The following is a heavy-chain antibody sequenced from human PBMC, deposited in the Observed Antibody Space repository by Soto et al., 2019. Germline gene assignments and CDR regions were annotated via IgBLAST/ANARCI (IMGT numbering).Heavy chain of an antibody. CDR3: ARIGDSGYDYGDYYYGMDV. D-gene: IGHD5-12*01. CDR1: GYTFTSYG. V-gene: IGHV1-18*01. J-gene: IGHJ6*02. Sequence: ASVKVSCKASGYTFTSYGISWVRQAPGQGLEWMGWISAYNGNTNYAQKLQGRVTMTTDTSTSTAYMELRSLRSDDTAVYYCARIGDSGYDYGDYYYGMDVWGQGTTVTVS. CDR2: ISAYNGNT.